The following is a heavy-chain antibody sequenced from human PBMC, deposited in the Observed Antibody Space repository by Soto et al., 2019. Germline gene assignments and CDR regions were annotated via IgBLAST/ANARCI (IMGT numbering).Heavy chain of an antibody. CDR3: ARSPPTYYDFWSGPRFDY. D-gene: IGHD3-3*01. V-gene: IGHV3-66*01. J-gene: IGHJ4*02. Sequence: GGSLRLSCAASGFTVSSNYMSWVRQAPGKGLEWVSVIYSGGSTYYADSVKGRFTISRDNSKNTLYLQMNSLRAEDTAVYYCARSPPTYYDFWSGPRFDYWGQGTLVTVSS. CDR1: GFTVSSNY. CDR2: IYSGGST.